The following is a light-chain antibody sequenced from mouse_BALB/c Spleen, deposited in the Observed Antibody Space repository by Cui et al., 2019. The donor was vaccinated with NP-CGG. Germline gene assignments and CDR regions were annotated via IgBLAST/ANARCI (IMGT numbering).Light chain of an antibody. CDR3: QQWSSNPLT. Sequence: QICFTPSPAIMSASPGERVTMTCSASSSVNSSYLSWYQQKSGSSPKLWIYSISNLASGVPVRFSGSGSGTSYSLTINSMEAEDAATYYCQQWSSNPLTFGAGTKLELK. CDR1: SSVNSSY. CDR2: SIS. J-gene: IGKJ5*01. V-gene: IGKV4-79*01.